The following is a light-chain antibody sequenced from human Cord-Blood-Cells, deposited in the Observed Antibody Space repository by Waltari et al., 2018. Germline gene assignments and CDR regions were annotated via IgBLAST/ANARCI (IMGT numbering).Light chain of an antibody. V-gene: IGKV1-33*01. J-gene: IGKJ4*01. CDR2: DAS. CDR1: QDISNY. Sequence: DIQMTQSPSSLSASVGDRVTILCQASQDISNYLNWYQQKPGKAPKLLIYDASNLETGVPSRFSGSGSGTDFTFTISSLQPEDIATYYCQQYDNLPPLTFGGGTKVEIK. CDR3: QQYDNLPPLT.